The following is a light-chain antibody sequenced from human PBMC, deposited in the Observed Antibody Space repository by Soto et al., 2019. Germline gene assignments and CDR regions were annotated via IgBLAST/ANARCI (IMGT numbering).Light chain of an antibody. J-gene: IGKJ3*01. V-gene: IGKV3-20*01. CDR2: GAS. CDR3: QRYGSLFT. CDR1: QSVSSNY. Sequence: EFVLTQSPGTLSLSPGERATLSCRASQSVSSNYLAWYQHKPGQAPRLLVYGASSRATGIPDRFSGSGSGTDFTLTISRLEPEDFALYYCQRYGSLFTFGPGTKVDIK.